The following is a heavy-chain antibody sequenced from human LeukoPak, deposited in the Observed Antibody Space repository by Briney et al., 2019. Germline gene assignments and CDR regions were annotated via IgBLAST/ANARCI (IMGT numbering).Heavy chain of an antibody. J-gene: IGHJ6*02. Sequence: PSATLSLTCVVYGGPFSGYYWSWIRQSPGKGLEWIGVITQSGSNNYNPSLKSRVTISIDTSKNQFSLKVTSVTAGYKAVYYCARARGWTSGDDYYSGMDVWGQGTTGTVSS. V-gene: IGHV4-34*01. CDR2: ITQSGSN. CDR1: GGPFSGYY. D-gene: IGHD4-17*01. CDR3: ARARGWTSGDDYYSGMDV.